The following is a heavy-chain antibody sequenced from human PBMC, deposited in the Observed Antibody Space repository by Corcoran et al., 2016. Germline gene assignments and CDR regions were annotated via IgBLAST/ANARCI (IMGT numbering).Heavy chain of an antibody. CDR1: GFTFSSYS. Sequence: EVQLVESGGGLVQPGGSLRLSCAASGFTFSSYSMNWVRQAPGKGLEWVSYISSSSSTIYYADSVKGRFTISRDNAKNSLYLQMNSLRAEDTAVYYWARDSGSWHHYGMDVWGQGTTVTVSS. CDR2: ISSSSSTI. V-gene: IGHV3-48*04. J-gene: IGHJ6*02. CDR3: ARDSGSWHHYGMDV. D-gene: IGHD1-1*01.